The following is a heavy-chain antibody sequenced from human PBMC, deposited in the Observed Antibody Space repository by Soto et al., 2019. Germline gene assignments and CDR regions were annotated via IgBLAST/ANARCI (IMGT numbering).Heavy chain of an antibody. CDR3: AIGYTTGWYTSFDF. Sequence: QVQLVQSGAEVRKPGSSVKVSCEASGGTFSSYAFNWVRQAPGQGLQWMGGIIPVSATTNYAQKFQGRVTITADKFTSTAYMELSSLRSEDTAVYFCAIGYTTGWYTSFDFWGQGTLVTVSS. V-gene: IGHV1-69*06. CDR1: GGTFSSYA. CDR2: IIPVSATT. D-gene: IGHD6-19*01. J-gene: IGHJ4*02.